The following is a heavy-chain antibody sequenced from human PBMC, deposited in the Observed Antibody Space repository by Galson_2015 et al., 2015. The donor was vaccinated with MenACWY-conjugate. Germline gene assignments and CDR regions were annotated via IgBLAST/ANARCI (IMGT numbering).Heavy chain of an antibody. CDR2: VYPGDSET. D-gene: IGHD5-18*01. CDR1: GCSLTSYW. CDR3: ARGGFTYGDAFDI. Sequence: QSGAEVKKPGESLKISCKGSGCSLTSYWIGWVCQMPGKGLEWMGIVYPGDSETRYSPSFQGQVTISADKSISTAYLQWSSLKASDTAMYYCARGGFTYGDAFDIWGQGTMVTVSS. J-gene: IGHJ3*02. V-gene: IGHV5-51*03.